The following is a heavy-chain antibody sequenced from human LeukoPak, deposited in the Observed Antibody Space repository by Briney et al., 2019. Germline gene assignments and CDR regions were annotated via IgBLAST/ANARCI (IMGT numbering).Heavy chain of an antibody. J-gene: IGHJ6*02. CDR2: IHYSGST. CDR1: GGSISGFY. CDR3: AKFGLYYNMDV. Sequence: SETLSLTCAVSGGSISGFYWTWIRQPPGKGLEFIGQIHYSGSTDYNPSLKSRITMSVDTSKNQFFLSLNSVTAADTAVYYCAKFGLYYNMDVWGQGTTVSVSS. D-gene: IGHD3-16*01. V-gene: IGHV4-59*03.